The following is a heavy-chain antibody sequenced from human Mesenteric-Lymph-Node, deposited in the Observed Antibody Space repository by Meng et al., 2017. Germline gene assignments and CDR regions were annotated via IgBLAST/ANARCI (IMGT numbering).Heavy chain of an antibody. D-gene: IGHD3-10*01. CDR3: AYMVRGVISGFDY. V-gene: IGHV3-23*01. Sequence: GGSLRLSCAASGFTFSSYAMSWVRQAPGKGLEWVSAISGSGGSAYYADSVKGRFTISRDNSKNTLYLQMNSLRAEDTAVYYCAYMVRGVISGFDYWGQGTLVTVSS. CDR1: GFTFSSYA. J-gene: IGHJ4*02. CDR2: ISGSGGSA.